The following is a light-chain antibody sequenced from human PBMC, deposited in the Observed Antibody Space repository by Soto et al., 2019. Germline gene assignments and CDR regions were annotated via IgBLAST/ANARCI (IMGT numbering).Light chain of an antibody. CDR1: QSISTS. CDR3: QQYKTYPLT. CDR2: DAS. V-gene: IGKV1-5*01. J-gene: IGKJ4*01. Sequence: DIQMTQSPSTLSASEGDRVTITCRASQSISTSLAWYQQKPGKAPTLLIYDASSLEGGVPSRFSGSGSGTEFILSISSLEPDDFAPYHCQQYKTYPLTFGGGTKLEIK.